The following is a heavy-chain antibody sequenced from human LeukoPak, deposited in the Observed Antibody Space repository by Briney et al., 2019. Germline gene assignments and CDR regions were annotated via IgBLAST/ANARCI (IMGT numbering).Heavy chain of an antibody. CDR3: ARDRAGIAVAGTQNYYYGMDV. J-gene: IGHJ6*02. V-gene: IGHV1-69*13. CDR2: IIPIFGTA. D-gene: IGHD6-19*01. Sequence: ASVNVSCKASGGTFSSYAISWVRQAPGQGLEWMGGIIPIFGTANYAQKFQGRVTITADESTSTAYMELSSLRSEDTAVYYCARDRAGIAVAGTQNYYYGMDVWGQGTTVTVSS. CDR1: GGTFSSYA.